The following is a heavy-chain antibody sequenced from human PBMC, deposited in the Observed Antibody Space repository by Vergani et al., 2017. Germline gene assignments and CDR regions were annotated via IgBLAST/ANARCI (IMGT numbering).Heavy chain of an antibody. CDR2: ISSSSSYI. V-gene: IGHV3-21*01. D-gene: IGHD3-10*01. CDR1: GFTFSSYA. CDR3: ARDPPLLWFGELLNQLYYYGMDV. J-gene: IGHJ6*02. Sequence: VQLVESGGGVVQPGRSLRLSCAASGFTFSSYAMHWVRQAPGKGLEWVSSISSSSSYIYYADSVKGRFTISRDNAKNSLYLQMNSLRTEDTAVYYCARDPPLLWFGELLNQLYYYGMDVWGQGTTVTVSS.